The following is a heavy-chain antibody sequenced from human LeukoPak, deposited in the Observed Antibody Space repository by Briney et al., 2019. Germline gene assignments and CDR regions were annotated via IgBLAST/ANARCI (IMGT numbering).Heavy chain of an antibody. V-gene: IGHV4-39*01. J-gene: IGHJ4*02. CDR2: IYYSGST. Sequence: PSETLSLTCTVSGGSISSSSYYWGWIRQPPGKGLEWIGSIYYSGSTYYNPPLKSRVTISVDTSKNQFSLKLSSVTAADTAVYYCARHSRPLFDYWGQGTLVTVSS. CDR1: GGSISSSSYY. D-gene: IGHD6-13*01. CDR3: ARHSRPLFDY.